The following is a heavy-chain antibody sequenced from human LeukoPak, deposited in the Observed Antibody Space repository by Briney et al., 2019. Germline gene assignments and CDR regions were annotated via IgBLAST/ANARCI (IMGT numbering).Heavy chain of an antibody. V-gene: IGHV4-34*01. CDR2: INHSGST. J-gene: IGHJ4*02. CDR1: GGSFSGYY. D-gene: IGHD1-26*01. CDR3: ARIPIVGATVLDY. Sequence: SETLSLTCAVYGGSFSGYYWSWIRQPPGKGLEWIGEINHSGSTNYNPSLKSRVTISVDTSKNQFSLKLSSVTAADTAVYYCARIPIVGATVLDYWGQGTLVTVSS.